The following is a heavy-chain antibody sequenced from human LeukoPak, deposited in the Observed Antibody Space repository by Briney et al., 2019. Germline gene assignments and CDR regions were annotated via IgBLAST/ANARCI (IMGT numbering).Heavy chain of an antibody. D-gene: IGHD6-19*01. CDR2: IYYSGST. Sequence: SETLSLTCTVSGGSISSSSYYWGWIRQPPGKGLEWIGSIYYSGSTYYNPSLKSRVTISVDTSKNQFSLKLSSVTAADTAVYYCARRAGIAVAGTHYYYYYVDVWGKGTTVTISS. CDR3: ARRAGIAVAGTHYYYYYVDV. CDR1: GGSISSSSYY. V-gene: IGHV4-39*07. J-gene: IGHJ6*03.